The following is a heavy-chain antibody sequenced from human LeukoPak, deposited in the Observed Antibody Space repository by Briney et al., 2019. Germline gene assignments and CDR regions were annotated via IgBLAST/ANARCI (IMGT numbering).Heavy chain of an antibody. Sequence: GGSLRLSCAASGFTFSNYAMHWVRQAPGKGLEWMSVISYDGRNKYFADSVKGRFTLSRDNSKNTLYLQMNSLRAEDTAVYYCAKVRFGVTARYYFDYWGQGTLVTVSS. CDR3: AKVRFGVTARYYFDY. CDR2: ISYDGRNK. V-gene: IGHV3-30*04. CDR1: GFTFSNYA. D-gene: IGHD3-10*01. J-gene: IGHJ4*02.